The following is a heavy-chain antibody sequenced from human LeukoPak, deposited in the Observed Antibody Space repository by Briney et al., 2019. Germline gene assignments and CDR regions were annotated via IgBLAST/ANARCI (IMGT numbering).Heavy chain of an antibody. J-gene: IGHJ4*02. CDR1: GGSISSYY. D-gene: IGHD3-22*01. CDR3: ARHFYYDSSGYYYGSGFDY. CDR2: IYYSGST. Sequence: SETLSLTCTVPGGSISSYYWSWIRQPPGKGLEWIGYIYYSGSTNYNPSLKSRVTISVDTSKNQFSLKLNSVTAADTAVYYCARHFYYDSSGYYYGSGFDYWGQGTLVTVSS. V-gene: IGHV4-59*08.